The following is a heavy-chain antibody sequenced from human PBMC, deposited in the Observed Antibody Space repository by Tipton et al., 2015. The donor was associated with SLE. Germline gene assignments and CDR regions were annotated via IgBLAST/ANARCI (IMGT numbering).Heavy chain of an antibody. CDR3: AKSLLVYAIRASAFDI. D-gene: IGHD2-8*01. CDR1: GFTFSSYA. V-gene: IGHV3-23*01. J-gene: IGHJ3*02. CDR2: ISGSGGST. Sequence: SLRLSCAASGFTFSSYAMSWVRQAPGKGLEWVSAISGSGGSTYYADSVKGRFTISRDNSKNTLYLQMNSLRAEDTAVYYCAKSLLVYAIRASAFDIWGQGTMVTVSS.